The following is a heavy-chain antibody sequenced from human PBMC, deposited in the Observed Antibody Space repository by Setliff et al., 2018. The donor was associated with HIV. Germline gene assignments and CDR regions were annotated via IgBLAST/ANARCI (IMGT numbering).Heavy chain of an antibody. CDR1: GDSISSSAYY. CDR3: ARGDSSSWIFDY. J-gene: IGHJ4*02. Sequence: SETLSLTCTVSGDSISSSAYYWGWVRQPPGKGLEWIGSMHNSGSTYYNPSVKSRVTISVDTSKNQFSLKPSSVTAADTAVYYCARGDSSSWIFDYWGQGTLVTVSS. V-gene: IGHV4-39*07. D-gene: IGHD6-13*01. CDR2: MHNSGST.